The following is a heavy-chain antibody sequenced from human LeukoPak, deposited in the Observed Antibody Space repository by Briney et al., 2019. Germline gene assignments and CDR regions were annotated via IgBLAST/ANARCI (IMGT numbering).Heavy chain of an antibody. D-gene: IGHD1-1*01. CDR2: IKSKIDGETR. V-gene: IGHV3-15*07. Sequence: GGSLRLSCAGSGYTFSRAWMNWVRQIPGKGLEWVGRIKSKIDGETRDYAAPVKDSFTISRDDSQNTLYLQMNSLKTEDTAVYYCTTGWTSTSHDGYWGQGTLVIVSS. J-gene: IGHJ4*02. CDR3: TTGWTSTSHDGY. CDR1: GYTFSRAW.